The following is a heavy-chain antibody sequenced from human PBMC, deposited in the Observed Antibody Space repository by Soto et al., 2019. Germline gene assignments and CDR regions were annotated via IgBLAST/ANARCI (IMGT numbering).Heavy chain of an antibody. J-gene: IGHJ4*02. CDR1: GFTFSTYD. CDR3: ARGRDSGLYYFDY. V-gene: IGHV3-13*01. CDR2: ISTAGNT. D-gene: IGHD2-21*01. Sequence: GGSLRLSCAASGFTFSTYDMHWVRQATGKGLEWVSTISTAGNTYSPGSVKGRFTISRENAKNSLYLQMNSLRVDDTAVYYCARGRDSGLYYFDYWGQGTLVTVSS.